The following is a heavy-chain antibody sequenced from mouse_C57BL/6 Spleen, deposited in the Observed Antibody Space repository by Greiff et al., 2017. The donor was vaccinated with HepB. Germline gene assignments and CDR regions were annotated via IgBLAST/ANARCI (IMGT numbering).Heavy chain of an antibody. Sequence: ESGPGLVKPSQSLSLTCSVTGYSITSGYYWNWIRQFPGNKLEWMGYISYDGSNNYNPSLKNRISITRDTSKNQFFLKLNSVTTEDTATYYCARVDDYDWFFAYWGQGTLVTVSA. J-gene: IGHJ3*01. CDR1: GYSITSGYY. CDR2: ISYDGSN. D-gene: IGHD2-4*01. CDR3: ARVDDYDWFFAY. V-gene: IGHV3-6*01.